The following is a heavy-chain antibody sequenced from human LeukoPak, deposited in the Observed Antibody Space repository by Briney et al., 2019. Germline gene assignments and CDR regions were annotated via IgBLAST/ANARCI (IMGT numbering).Heavy chain of an antibody. CDR2: ISGSGGST. D-gene: IGHD3-9*01. Sequence: PGGSLRLSCAASGFTFSSYGMSWVRQAPGKGLEWVSAISGSGGSTYYADSVKGRLTISRDNSKNTLYLQMNSLRAEDTAMYYCAKDGERGYFDWFLDYWGQGTLVTVSS. V-gene: IGHV3-23*01. CDR1: GFTFSSYG. CDR3: AKDGERGYFDWFLDY. J-gene: IGHJ4*02.